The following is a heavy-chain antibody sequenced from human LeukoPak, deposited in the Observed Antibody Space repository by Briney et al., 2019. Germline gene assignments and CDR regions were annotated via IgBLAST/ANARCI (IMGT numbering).Heavy chain of an antibody. D-gene: IGHD2-2*02. CDR2: ISAYNGNT. CDR3: ARVCSSASCYNNY. Sequence: GASVKVSCKASGYTFNNYGISWVQQAPGQGLEWMGWISAYNGNTNYAQKFQGRVTMTTDTSTSTGYMELRSLRSDDTAVYYCARVCSSASCYNNYWGQGTLVTVSS. J-gene: IGHJ4*02. V-gene: IGHV1-18*01. CDR1: GYTFNNYG.